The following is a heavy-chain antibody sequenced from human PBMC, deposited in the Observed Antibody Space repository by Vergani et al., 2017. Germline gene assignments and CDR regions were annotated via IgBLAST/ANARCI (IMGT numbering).Heavy chain of an antibody. CDR3: VHTRSDSLSYYLDY. Sequence: QVTLKESGPALVKPTQTLTLTCTFSGFSLTTYGMRVSWIRQRPGKALEWLARIDWDDDTYYRTSLSTRLTISNDTFKNQVALTMTNMDPVDTATYYCVHTRSDSLSYYLDYLVQGTLVTVSS. D-gene: IGHD3-22*01. CDR1: GFSLTTYGMR. J-gene: IGHJ4*01. V-gene: IGHV2-70*04. CDR2: IDWDDDT.